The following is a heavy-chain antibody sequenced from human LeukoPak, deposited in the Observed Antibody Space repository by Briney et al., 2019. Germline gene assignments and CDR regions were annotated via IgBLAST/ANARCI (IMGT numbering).Heavy chain of an antibody. J-gene: IGHJ4*02. CDR1: GDSINSLDL. D-gene: IGHD3-22*01. CDR3: AGLVGRYSSGLYYYYFDY. V-gene: IGHV4-4*02. CDR2: MYLSGTT. Sequence: SGTLSLTCTVSGDSINSLDLWSWVRQPPGKGLEWIGEMYLSGTTHSNPSVKSQVTISIDKSKNQFFLNLSSVTAADTAVYYCAGLVGRYSSGLYYYYFDYWGQGTLVTVSS.